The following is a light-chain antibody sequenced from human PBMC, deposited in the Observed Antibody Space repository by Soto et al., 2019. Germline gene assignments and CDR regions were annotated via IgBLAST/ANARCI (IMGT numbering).Light chain of an antibody. V-gene: IGLV1-47*01. CDR3: AAWDDDLRGPV. J-gene: IGLJ3*02. CDR2: KSD. Sequence: QSVLTQSPSASGTPGQRVTISCSGSSSNIGSNFVYWFHQLPGTAPKLLIYKSDQRTSGVPDRFSASKSGTSASLAITGLRSEDEADYYCAAWDDDLRGPVFGGGTKLTVL. CDR1: SSNIGSNF.